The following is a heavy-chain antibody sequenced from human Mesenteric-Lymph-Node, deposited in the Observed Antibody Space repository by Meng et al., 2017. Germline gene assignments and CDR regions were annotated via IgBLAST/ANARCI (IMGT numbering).Heavy chain of an antibody. J-gene: IGHJ3*02. CDR3: ARRPYVNVDDTTGLGYDAFDM. CDR1: GGSISSSSYS. CDR2: IFYGGST. D-gene: IGHD3-22*01. Sequence: SETLSLTCTVSGGSISSSSYSWGWIRQPPGKGLEWIGTIFYGGSTYYNPSLRSRVSISLDTSKNQFALRLSSVTAADTAVYYCARRPYVNVDDTTGLGYDAFDMWGQGTMVTVSS. V-gene: IGHV4-39*06.